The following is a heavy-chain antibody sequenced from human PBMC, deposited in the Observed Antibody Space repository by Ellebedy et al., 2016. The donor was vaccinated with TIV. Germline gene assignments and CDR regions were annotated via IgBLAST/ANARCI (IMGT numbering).Heavy chain of an antibody. J-gene: IGHJ6*03. CDR1: GYTFTGYY. V-gene: IGHV1-2*02. D-gene: IGHD2-2*01. Sequence: ASVKVSXKASGYTFTGYYMHWVRQAPGQGLEWMGWINPNSGGTNYAQKFQGRVTMTRDTSITTAYMELSRLRSEDTAVYYCASGRDCSSTSCYRGYYYYYMDVWGKGTTVTVSS. CDR2: INPNSGGT. CDR3: ASGRDCSSTSCYRGYYYYYMDV.